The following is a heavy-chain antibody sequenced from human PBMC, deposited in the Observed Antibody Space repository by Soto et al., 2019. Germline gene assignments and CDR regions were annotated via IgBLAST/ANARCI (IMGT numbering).Heavy chain of an antibody. J-gene: IGHJ6*02. CDR3: ARELVDTAMVTNYGMDV. Sequence: SETLSLTCTVSGGSISSGGYYWSWIRQHPGKGLEWIGYIYYSGSTYYNPSLKSRVTISVDASKNQFSLKLSSVTAADTAVYYCARELVDTAMVTNYGMDVWGQGTTVTVSS. V-gene: IGHV4-31*03. CDR1: GGSISSGGYY. CDR2: IYYSGST. D-gene: IGHD5-18*01.